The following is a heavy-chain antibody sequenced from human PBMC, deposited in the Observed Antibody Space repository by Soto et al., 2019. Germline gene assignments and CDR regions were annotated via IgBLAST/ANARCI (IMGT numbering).Heavy chain of an antibody. CDR3: ARESRSSLDNWFDP. D-gene: IGHD6-13*01. CDR1: GGSISSGGYS. J-gene: IGHJ5*02. Sequence: SETLSLTCAVSGGSISSGGYSWSWIRQPPGKGLEWIGYIYHSGSTYYNPSLKSRVTISVDRSKNQFSLKLSSVTAADTAVYYCARESRSSLDNWFDPSGQGTLVTVSS. V-gene: IGHV4-30-2*01. CDR2: IYHSGST.